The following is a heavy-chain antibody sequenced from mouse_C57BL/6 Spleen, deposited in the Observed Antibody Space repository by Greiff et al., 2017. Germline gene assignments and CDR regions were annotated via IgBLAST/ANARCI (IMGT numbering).Heavy chain of an antibody. Sequence: QVQLQQSGPELVKPGASVKISCKASGYAFSSSWMNWVKQRPGKGLEWIGRIYPGDGDTNYNGKFKGKATLTADKSSSTAYMQLSSLTSEDSAVYFCARKVYYSNYEGGFDYWGQGTTLTVSS. CDR2: IYPGDGDT. CDR1: GYAFSSSW. CDR3: ARKVYYSNYEGGFDY. J-gene: IGHJ2*01. V-gene: IGHV1-82*01. D-gene: IGHD2-5*01.